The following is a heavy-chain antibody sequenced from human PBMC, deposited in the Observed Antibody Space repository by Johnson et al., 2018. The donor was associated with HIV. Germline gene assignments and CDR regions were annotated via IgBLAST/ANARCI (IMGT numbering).Heavy chain of an antibody. D-gene: IGHD3-10*01. J-gene: IGHJ3*02. CDR1: GFTFSSYA. CDR3: ARDSMVQGVMLAFDI. Sequence: QVQLVESGGGVVQPGRSLRLSCAASGFTFSSYAMHWVRQPPGKGLEWVAVISYGGNKQYYVDSVEGRFTISRDNSKDTLYLQMNSLRAEDTALYYCARDSMVQGVMLAFDIWGQGTMVTVSS. CDR2: ISYGGNKQ. V-gene: IGHV3-30-3*01.